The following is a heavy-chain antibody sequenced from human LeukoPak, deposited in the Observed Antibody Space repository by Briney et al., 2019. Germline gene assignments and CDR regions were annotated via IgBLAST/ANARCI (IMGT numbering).Heavy chain of an antibody. V-gene: IGHV3-9*01. CDR1: GFTFYDYA. Sequence: PGRSLRLSCAASGFTFYDYAMHWVRQAPGKGLEWISGISWNSGSIGYADSVKGRITISRDNAKNSLYLQMNSLRAEDTALYYCAKDARGGYVVWGQGTLVTVSS. CDR3: AKDARGGYVV. J-gene: IGHJ4*02. CDR2: ISWNSGSI. D-gene: IGHD5-12*01.